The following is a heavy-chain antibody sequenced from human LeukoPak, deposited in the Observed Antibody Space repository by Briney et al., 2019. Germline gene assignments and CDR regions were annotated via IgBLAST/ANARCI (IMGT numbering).Heavy chain of an antibody. J-gene: IGHJ1*01. CDR3: ARGGKRAVAGTRSPQYFQH. V-gene: IGHV3-30*02. CDR2: IRYDGSNK. Sequence: GGSLRLSCAASGFTFSSHSMNWVRQAPGTGLEWVAYIRYDGSNKYYADSVKGRFTISRDNSKNTLYVQMNSLRAEDTAVYYCARGGKRAVAGTRSPQYFQHWGQGTLVTVSS. CDR1: GFTFSSHS. D-gene: IGHD6-19*01.